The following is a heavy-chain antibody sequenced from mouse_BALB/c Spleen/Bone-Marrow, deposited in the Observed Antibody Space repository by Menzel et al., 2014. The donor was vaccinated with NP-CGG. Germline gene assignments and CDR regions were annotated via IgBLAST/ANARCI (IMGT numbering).Heavy chain of an antibody. V-gene: IGHV5-6-5*01. CDR3: ARGGGYDYGSWFAY. CDR2: ISSGGST. Sequence: EVMLVESGGGLVKPGGSLKLSCAASGFTFSSYAMSWVRRTPEKRLEWVASISSGGSTYYPDSVKGRFTISRDNARNILYLQMSSLRSEDTAMYYCARGGGYDYGSWFAYWGQGTLVTVSA. J-gene: IGHJ3*01. D-gene: IGHD2-4*01. CDR1: GFTFSSYA.